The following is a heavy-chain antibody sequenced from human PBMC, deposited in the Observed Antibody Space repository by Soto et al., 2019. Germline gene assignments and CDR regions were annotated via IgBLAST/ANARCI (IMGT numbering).Heavy chain of an antibody. D-gene: IGHD2-21*01. CDR2: IYSGGST. CDR3: ASLTQFHAGHYYYYMDV. CDR1: GFTVSSNY. V-gene: IGHV3-66*01. Sequence: GGSLRLSCAASGFTVSSNYMSWVRQAPGKGLEWVSVIYSGGSTYYADSVKGRFTISRDNSKNTLYLHMNSLRAEDTAVYYCASLTQFHAGHYYYYMDVWGKGTTVTVSS. J-gene: IGHJ6*03.